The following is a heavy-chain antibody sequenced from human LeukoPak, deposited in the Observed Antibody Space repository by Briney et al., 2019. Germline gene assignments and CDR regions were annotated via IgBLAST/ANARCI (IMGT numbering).Heavy chain of an antibody. CDR1: GYTFTSYF. CDR2: INPTGGSA. Sequence: GASVKVSCKTSGYTFTSYFMHWVRQAPGQGLEWMGIINPTGGSATYAQKFQATVTMTRDTSTSTVYMELSSLRSEDTAVYYCARDYDYGSGRYFDYWGQGTLVTVSS. CDR3: ARDYDYGSGRYFDY. V-gene: IGHV1-46*01. D-gene: IGHD3-10*01. J-gene: IGHJ4*02.